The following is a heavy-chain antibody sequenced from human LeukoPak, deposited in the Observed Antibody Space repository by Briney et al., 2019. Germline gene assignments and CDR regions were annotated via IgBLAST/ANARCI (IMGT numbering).Heavy chain of an antibody. CDR3: ARDYSASGSFDY. CDR2: IKQDGSQS. V-gene: IGHV3-7*01. D-gene: IGHD3-10*01. Sequence: QAGGSLRRYCAASGFTFSNYWVNWVRQAPGKGLEWLANIKQDGSQSHYVDSVKGRFTISRDNAKNSLYLQMNTLRAEDTAVYYCARDYSASGSFDYWGQGTLVTVSS. CDR1: GFTFSNYW. J-gene: IGHJ4*02.